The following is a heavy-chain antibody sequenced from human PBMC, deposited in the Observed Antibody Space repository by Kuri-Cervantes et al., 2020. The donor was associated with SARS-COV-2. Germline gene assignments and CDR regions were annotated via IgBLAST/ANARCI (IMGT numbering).Heavy chain of an antibody. V-gene: IGHV3-21*01. CDR2: ISSSSSYI. J-gene: IGHJ4*02. CDR1: GFTFSTSA. D-gene: IGHD3-22*01. CDR3: ARGITMIVVVTPFDY. Sequence: GGSLRLSCVVSGFTFSTSAMNWVRQAPGKGLEWVSSISSSSSYIYYADSVKGRFTISRDNAKNSLYLQMNSLRAEDTAVYYCARGITMIVVVTPFDYWGQGTLVTVSS.